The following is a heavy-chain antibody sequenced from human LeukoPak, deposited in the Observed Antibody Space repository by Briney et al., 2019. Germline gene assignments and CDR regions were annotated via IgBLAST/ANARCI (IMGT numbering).Heavy chain of an antibody. V-gene: IGHV4-34*01. CDR2: INHSGST. D-gene: IGHD6-13*01. CDR3: ATLSRGQQLVQDY. J-gene: IGHJ4*02. CDR1: GGSFSGYY. Sequence: SETLSLTCAVYGGSFSGYYWSWIRQPPGKGLEWIGEINHSGSTNYNPSLKGRVTISVDTSKNQFSLKLSSVTAADTAVYYCATLSRGQQLVQDYWGQGTLVTVSS.